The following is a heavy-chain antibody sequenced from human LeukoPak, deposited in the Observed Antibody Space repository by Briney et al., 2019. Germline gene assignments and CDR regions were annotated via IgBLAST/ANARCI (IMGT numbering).Heavy chain of an antibody. CDR3: ARESGSVTSEVDFDY. V-gene: IGHV3-7*01. D-gene: IGHD4-17*01. J-gene: IGHJ4*02. CDR1: GFTFSSYW. CDR2: IRQDGSQK. Sequence: GGSLRLSCTASGFTFSSYWMSWVRQAPGKGLEWVATIRQDGSQKYYVDSVKGRFTISRDNAKNSLYLQMNSLRAEDTAVYYCARESGSVTSEVDFDYWGQGTLVTVSS.